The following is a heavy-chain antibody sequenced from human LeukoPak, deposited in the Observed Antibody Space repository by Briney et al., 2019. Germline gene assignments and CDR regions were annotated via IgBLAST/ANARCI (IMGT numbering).Heavy chain of an antibody. CDR1: GFTFSDYA. D-gene: IGHD4-11*01. CDR3: ARSVPDYTRFDY. V-gene: IGHV3-23*05. J-gene: IGHJ4*02. CDR2: FKTKYNQV. Sequence: GGSLRLSCVASGFTFSDYAMNWVRQAPGKGLEWVSTFKTKYNQVYYAESVRGRFTISTDNSKNTVYLQMNSLRAEDTALYYCARSVPDYTRFDYWGQGALVTVS.